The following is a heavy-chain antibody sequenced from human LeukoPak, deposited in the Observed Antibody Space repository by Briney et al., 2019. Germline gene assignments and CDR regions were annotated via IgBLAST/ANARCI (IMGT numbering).Heavy chain of an antibody. D-gene: IGHD1-26*01. J-gene: IGHJ4*02. CDR2: ISGSGGST. Sequence: TGGSLRLSCAASGFTFSGSTMNWVRQAPGKGLEWVSGISGSGGSTYYADSVKGRFTISRDNSKNTLYLQMNSLRAGDTAVYYCAKAMGATLFDYWGQGTLVTVSS. V-gene: IGHV3-23*01. CDR1: GFTFSGST. CDR3: AKAMGATLFDY.